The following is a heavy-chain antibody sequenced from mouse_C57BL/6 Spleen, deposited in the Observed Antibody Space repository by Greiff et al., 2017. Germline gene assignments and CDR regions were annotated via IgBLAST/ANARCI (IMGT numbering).Heavy chain of an antibody. Sequence: EVKVEESGGGLVQPGGSMKLSCVASGFTFSHYWMNWVRQSPEKGLEWVAQIRLKSDNYATHYAESVKGRFTISRDDSKSSVYLQMNNLRAEDTGIYYCTDYDYEYYYAMDYWGQGTSVTVSS. CDR2: IRLKSDNYAT. CDR1: GFTFSHYW. D-gene: IGHD2-4*01. J-gene: IGHJ4*01. V-gene: IGHV6-3*01. CDR3: TDYDYEYYYAMDY.